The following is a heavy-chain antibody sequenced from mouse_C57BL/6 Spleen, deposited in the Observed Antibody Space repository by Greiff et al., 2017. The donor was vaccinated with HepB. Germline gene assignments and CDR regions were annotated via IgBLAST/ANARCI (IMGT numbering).Heavy chain of an antibody. CDR2: IRNKANGYTT. V-gene: IGHV7-3*01. Sequence: DVQLVESGGGLVQPGGSLSLSCAASGFTFTDYYMSWVRQPPGKALEWFGFIRNKANGYTTDYSAYVKGRFTISRDNSQSSIYLQMNALRAEDSATYYCARYDYGNWYFDVWGTGTTVTVSS. J-gene: IGHJ1*03. D-gene: IGHD2-1*01. CDR3: ARYDYGNWYFDV. CDR1: GFTFTDYY.